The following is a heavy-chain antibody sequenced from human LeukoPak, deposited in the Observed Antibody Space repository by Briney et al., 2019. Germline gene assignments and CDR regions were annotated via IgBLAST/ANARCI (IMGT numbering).Heavy chain of an antibody. CDR1: GFNFKDAW. D-gene: IGHD3-10*02. V-gene: IGHV3-11*04. Sequence: GGSLRLSCATSGFNFKDAWLSWVRQAPGKGLEWVSYISSSGSTIYYADSVKGRFTISRDNAKNSLYLQMNSLRAEDTAVYYCAELGITMIGGVWGKGTTVTISS. J-gene: IGHJ6*04. CDR3: AELGITMIGGV. CDR2: ISSSGSTI.